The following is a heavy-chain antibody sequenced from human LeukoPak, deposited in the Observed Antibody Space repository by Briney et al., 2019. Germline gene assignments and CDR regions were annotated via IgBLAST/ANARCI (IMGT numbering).Heavy chain of an antibody. CDR2: IIPILNVA. D-gene: IGHD2-2*01. Sequence: GASVKVSCKASGGSFNSYVITWVRQAPGQGLEWMGRIIPILNVANFAQKFQGRVTITADKSTNTAHMELSSLRSEDTAVYYCARTFRYCSSTSCYGGGFDYWGQGTLVTVSS. CDR1: GGSFNSYV. CDR3: ARTFRYCSSTSCYGGGFDY. J-gene: IGHJ4*02. V-gene: IGHV1-69*04.